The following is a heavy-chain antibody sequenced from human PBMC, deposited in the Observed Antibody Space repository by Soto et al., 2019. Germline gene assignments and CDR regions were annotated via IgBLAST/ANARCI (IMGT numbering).Heavy chain of an antibody. V-gene: IGHV3-30*18. CDR2: ISHDASNK. Sequence: QVQLVESGGGVVQPGRSLRLSCAASGFTFSSYGMHWVRQAPGKGLEWVAVISHDASNKYYADSVKGRFTISRDNSKNTLYLQMNSLRDEDTAVYYCAKGVVGAATYFQHWGQGTLVTVS. CDR3: AKGVVGAATYFQH. CDR1: GFTFSSYG. D-gene: IGHD2-15*01. J-gene: IGHJ1*01.